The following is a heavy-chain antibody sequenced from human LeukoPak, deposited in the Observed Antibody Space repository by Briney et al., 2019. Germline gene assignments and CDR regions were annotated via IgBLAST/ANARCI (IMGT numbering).Heavy chain of an antibody. Sequence: SETLSLTCTVSGGSISSGDYYWSWIRQPPGKGLEWIGYIYYSGSTYYNPSLKSRVTKSVDTSKNQFSLKLSSVTAADTAVYYCARSSLVGATPPDSWGQGTLVTVSS. CDR2: IYYSGST. D-gene: IGHD1-26*01. CDR1: GGSISSGDYY. J-gene: IGHJ5*01. CDR3: ARSSLVGATPPDS. V-gene: IGHV4-30-4*01.